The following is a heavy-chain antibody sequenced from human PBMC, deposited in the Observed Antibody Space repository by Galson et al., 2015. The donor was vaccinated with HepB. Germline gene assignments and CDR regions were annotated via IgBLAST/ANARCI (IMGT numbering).Heavy chain of an antibody. CDR2: SDIDGSAT. CDR3: ARNPKYWYFDL. CDR1: GFTFSSYW. Sequence: SLRLSCAASGFTFSSYWMHWVRQSPGGGLVWVARSDIDGSATSYADSVKGRFTISRDNAKNTLYLQMNGLRAEDTAVYYCARNPKYWYFDLWGRGTLVTVSS. V-gene: IGHV3-74*01. J-gene: IGHJ2*01. D-gene: IGHD2/OR15-2a*01.